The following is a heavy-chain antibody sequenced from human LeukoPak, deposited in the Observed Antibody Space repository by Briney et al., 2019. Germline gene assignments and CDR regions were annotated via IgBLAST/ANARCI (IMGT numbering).Heavy chain of an antibody. CDR3: ARDRDYYGSVSYTPDY. CDR2: ISYGATNE. V-gene: IGHV3-30-3*01. CDR1: GFTFSGYA. Sequence: GGSLRLSCAASGFTFSGYAMHSGRQAPGKGLGKVAAISYGATNEYYTDSVKGRFTISRDNSKNTLYLLMDSLRAEDTALYYCARDRDYYGSVSYTPDYWGQGTLVTVSS. D-gene: IGHD3-10*01. J-gene: IGHJ4*02.